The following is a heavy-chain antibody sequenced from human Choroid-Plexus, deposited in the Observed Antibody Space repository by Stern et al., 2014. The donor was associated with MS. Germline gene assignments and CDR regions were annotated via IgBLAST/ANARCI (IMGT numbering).Heavy chain of an antibody. CDR2: VSYDGSNK. CDR3: AKDRQYLTFFFDH. D-gene: IGHD2/OR15-2a*01. CDR1: GFTFGSCA. Sequence: MQLVESGGGVVQPGRPLRLSCVASGFTFGSCAMHWVRQAPGKGLEWVAGVSYDGSNKNYEDSVKGRFTISRDNSQTTLYMQMSSLRPEDTAVYYCAKDRQYLTFFFDHWGQGSLVTVSS. J-gene: IGHJ5*02. V-gene: IGHV3-30*18.